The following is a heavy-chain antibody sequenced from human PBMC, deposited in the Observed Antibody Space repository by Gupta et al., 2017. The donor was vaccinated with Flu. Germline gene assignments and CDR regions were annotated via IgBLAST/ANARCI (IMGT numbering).Heavy chain of an antibody. V-gene: IGHV3-13*04. Sequence: EVQLVESGGGLVQPGGSLSLSCAASGFTFSSYDMHWVRQATGKGLEWVSAIGTAGDTYYPGSVKGRFTISRENAKNSLYLQMNSLRAGDTAVYYCARGLRGGSSGLQNWFDPWGQGTLVTVSS. CDR2: IGTAGDT. CDR1: GFTFSSYD. CDR3: ARGLRGGSSGLQNWFDP. J-gene: IGHJ5*02. D-gene: IGHD3-22*01.